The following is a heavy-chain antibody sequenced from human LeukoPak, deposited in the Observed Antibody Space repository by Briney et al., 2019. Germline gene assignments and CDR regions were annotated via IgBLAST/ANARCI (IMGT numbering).Heavy chain of an antibody. CDR3: ARGGGYDFWSGYYFDY. D-gene: IGHD3-3*01. V-gene: IGHV4-59*01. Sequence: SETLSLTCTVSGGSISSYYWSWIRQPPGKGLEWIGYIYYTGSTNYNPSLKNRVTISVDTSKNQFSLKLSSVTAADTAVYYCARGGGYDFWSGYYFDYWGQGTLVTVSS. J-gene: IGHJ4*02. CDR2: IYYTGST. CDR1: GGSISSYY.